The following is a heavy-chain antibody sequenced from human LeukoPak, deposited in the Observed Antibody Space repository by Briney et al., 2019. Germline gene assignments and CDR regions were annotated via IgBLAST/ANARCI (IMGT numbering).Heavy chain of an antibody. CDR1: GFTFSSYG. V-gene: IGHV3-30*03. D-gene: IGHD7-27*01. CDR2: ISYDGSNK. CDR3: ARDPLPNWGFTYYFDY. J-gene: IGHJ4*02. Sequence: GALRLSCAASGFTFSSYGMHWVRQAPGKGLEWVAVISYDGSNKYYADSVKGRFTISRDNSKNTLYLQMNSLRAEDTAVYYCARDPLPNWGFTYYFDYWGQGTLVTVSS.